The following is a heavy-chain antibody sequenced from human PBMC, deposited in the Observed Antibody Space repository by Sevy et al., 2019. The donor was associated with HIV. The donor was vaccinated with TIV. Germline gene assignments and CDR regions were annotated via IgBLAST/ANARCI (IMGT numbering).Heavy chain of an antibody. J-gene: IGHJ3*02. CDR3: ARNNCSITNCYMGDVFDI. D-gene: IGHD2-2*02. Sequence: GGSLRLSCAASGFTFSSYSMNWVRQAPGKGQEWVSSISGISNYIYYADSMKGRFTVSRDNARNSLYLQMNSLRAEDTAVYYCARNNCSITNCYMGDVFDIWGQGTMVTVSS. CDR1: GFTFSSYS. CDR2: ISGISNYI. V-gene: IGHV3-21*01.